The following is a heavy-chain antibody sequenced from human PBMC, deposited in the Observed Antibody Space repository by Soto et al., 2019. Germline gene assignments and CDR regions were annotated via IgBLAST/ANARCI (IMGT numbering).Heavy chain of an antibody. V-gene: IGHV3-21*01. CDR1: GFTFSSYS. CDR2: ISSSSSYI. Sequence: GGSLRLSCAASGFTFSSYSMNWVRQAPGKGLEWVSSISSSSSYIYYADSVKGRFTISRDNAKNSLYLQMNSLRAEDTAVYYCAREGSSSSGLNYFDYWGQGTLVTVS. J-gene: IGHJ4*02. D-gene: IGHD6-6*01. CDR3: AREGSSSSGLNYFDY.